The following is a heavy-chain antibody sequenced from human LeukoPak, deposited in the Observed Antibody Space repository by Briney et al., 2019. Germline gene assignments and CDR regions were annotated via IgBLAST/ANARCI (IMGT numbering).Heavy chain of an antibody. J-gene: IGHJ5*02. CDR1: GFTFSRYA. CDR2: ISAVSGST. Sequence: GGSLRLSCAASGFTFSRYAMSWVRQAPGKGLDWVSSISAVSGSTWYQASVKGRFTISRDNSKNTLYVQMDSLRAEDTAIYYCTKAAYGDYVNWFDPWGQGTLVTVSS. D-gene: IGHD4-17*01. V-gene: IGHV3-23*01. CDR3: TKAAYGDYVNWFDP.